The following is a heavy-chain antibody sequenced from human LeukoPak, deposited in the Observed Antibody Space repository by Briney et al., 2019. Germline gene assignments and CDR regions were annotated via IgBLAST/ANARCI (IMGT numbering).Heavy chain of an antibody. Sequence: SETLSLTCAVYGGPFSGYYWTWIRQPPGKGLEWIGEINHSGSANYNPSLKNRLTISVHTSKEQFFLSLSSVTAADTAVYYCARGVRRAHGLNRGVRRSSSRTYCYYGMDVWGQETTVTVSS. CDR2: INHSGSA. CDR1: GGPFSGYY. J-gene: IGHJ6*02. D-gene: IGHD3-10*01. V-gene: IGHV4-34*01. CDR3: ARGVRRAHGLNRGVRRSSSRTYCYYGMDV.